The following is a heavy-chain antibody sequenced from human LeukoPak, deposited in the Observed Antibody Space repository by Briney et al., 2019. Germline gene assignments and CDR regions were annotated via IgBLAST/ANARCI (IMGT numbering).Heavy chain of an antibody. J-gene: IGHJ6*03. CDR2: FKHSRST. CDR3: ARGWPYYYYYYYMDV. V-gene: IGHV4-34*01. CDR1: GGSFSGYY. Sequence: SETLSLTCAVYGGSFSGYYWSWVRHPPAKGLEWRGEFKHSRSTNYNPSLKSRVTISIDTAKNQFSLKLSSVTAADTAVDYCARGWPYYYYYYYMDVWGKGTTVTVSS.